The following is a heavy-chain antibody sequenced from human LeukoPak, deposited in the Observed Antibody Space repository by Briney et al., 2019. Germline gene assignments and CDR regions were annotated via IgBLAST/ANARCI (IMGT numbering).Heavy chain of an antibody. D-gene: IGHD3-10*01. V-gene: IGHV4-4*07. J-gene: IGHJ4*02. CDR3: ARGAYYYGSGKIFDY. CDR1: GVSISSYY. Sequence: NTSETLSLTCTVSGVSISSYYWSWIRQPAGKGLEWLGRIYTSGSTNYNPSLKSRVTMSVDTSKNQFSLKLSSVTAADTAVYYCARGAYYYGSGKIFDYWGQGTLVTVSS. CDR2: IYTSGST.